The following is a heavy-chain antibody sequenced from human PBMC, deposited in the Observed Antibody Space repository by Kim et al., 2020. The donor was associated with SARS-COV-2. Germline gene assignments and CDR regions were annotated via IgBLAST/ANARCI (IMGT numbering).Heavy chain of an antibody. CDR2: INPKSGGT. D-gene: IGHD3-16*01. CDR3: ARDSLGPDWQYYFDY. J-gene: IGHJ4*02. Sequence: ASVKVSCKAYGHTFTGYYMHWVRQAPGQGLEWMGRINPKSGGTKYAQKFQGRVTMTRDTSISTAYMELSRLRSDDTAVYYCARDSLGPDWQYYFDYWGQGTLVTVSS. CDR1: GHTFTGYY. V-gene: IGHV1-2*06.